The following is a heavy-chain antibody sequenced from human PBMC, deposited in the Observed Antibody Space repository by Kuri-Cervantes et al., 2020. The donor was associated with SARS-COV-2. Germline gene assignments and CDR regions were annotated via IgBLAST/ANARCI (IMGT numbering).Heavy chain of an antibody. V-gene: IGHV4-34*01. CDR1: GGSFSGYY. J-gene: IGHJ6*02. CDR3: ARGRWWFGERSSTYYYYYGMDV. D-gene: IGHD3-10*01. Sequence: GSLRPSCAVYGGSFSGYYWSWIRQPPGKGLEWIGEINHSGSTNYNPSLKSRVTVSVDTSKNQFSLKLSAVTAADTAVYYCARGRWWFGERSSTYYYYYGMDVWGQGTTVTVSS. CDR2: INHSGST.